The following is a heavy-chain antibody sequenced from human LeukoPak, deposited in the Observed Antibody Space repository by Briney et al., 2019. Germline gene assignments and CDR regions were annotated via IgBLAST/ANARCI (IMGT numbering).Heavy chain of an antibody. D-gene: IGHD6-13*01. Sequence: SETLSLTCTVSGGSISSGGYYWSWIRQHPGKGLEWIGYIYYSGSTYYNPSLKSRVTISVDTSKNQFSLKLSSVTAADTAVYYCAGLGYSSSWYPSNPQNDYWGQGTLVTVSS. CDR2: IYYSGST. CDR3: AGLGYSSSWYPSNPQNDY. CDR1: GGSISSGGYY. V-gene: IGHV4-31*03. J-gene: IGHJ4*02.